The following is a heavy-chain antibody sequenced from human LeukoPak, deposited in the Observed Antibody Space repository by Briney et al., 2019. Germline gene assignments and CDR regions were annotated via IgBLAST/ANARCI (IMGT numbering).Heavy chain of an antibody. J-gene: IGHJ4*02. Sequence: ASVKVSCKASGYTFTGFYMHWVRQAPGQGLEWMGWINPNSGGTNYAQKFQGRVTMTRDTSISTAYMEVSRLRSDDTAVYYCARDAGTAAADLDYWGQGTLVTVSS. CDR2: INPNSGGT. D-gene: IGHD6-13*01. CDR3: ARDAGTAAADLDY. V-gene: IGHV1-2*02. CDR1: GYTFTGFY.